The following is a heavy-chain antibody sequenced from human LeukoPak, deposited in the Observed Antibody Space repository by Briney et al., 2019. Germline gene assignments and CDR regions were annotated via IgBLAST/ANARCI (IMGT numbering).Heavy chain of an antibody. Sequence: GGSLRLSCAASGFTFSSYWMHWVRQAPGKGLVWVSHINSDGSSTSYADSVKGRFTLSRDNAKNTLYLQMNRLRAEDTAVYYCARSYSSGSYYAVSPSDYWGQGTLVTVSS. CDR1: GFTFSSYW. D-gene: IGHD3-10*01. CDR2: INSDGSST. J-gene: IGHJ4*02. V-gene: IGHV3-74*01. CDR3: ARSYSSGSYYAVSPSDY.